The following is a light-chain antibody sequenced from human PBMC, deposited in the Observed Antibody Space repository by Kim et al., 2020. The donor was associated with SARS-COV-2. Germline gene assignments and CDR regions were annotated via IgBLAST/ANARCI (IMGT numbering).Light chain of an antibody. CDR1: QSINID. V-gene: IGKV3-11*01. J-gene: IGKJ4*01. CDR3: QQHATWPPALT. Sequence: EIVLTQSPATVSLSPGERATLACRASQSINIDVAWYQQKPVRAPRLLIYDASKRVSGVPARFSGSGSGIDFALTINGLEPEDFAVYYCQQHATWPPALTFGGGTKVDIK. CDR2: DAS.